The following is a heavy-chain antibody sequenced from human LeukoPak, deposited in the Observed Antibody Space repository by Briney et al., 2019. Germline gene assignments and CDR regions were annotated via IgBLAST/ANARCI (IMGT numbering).Heavy chain of an antibody. D-gene: IGHD5-12*01. Sequence: GGSLRLSCAASGFTFSSYAMSWVRQAPGKGLEWVSAISGSGGSTYYADSVKGRFTISRDNSKNTLYLQMNSLRAEDTAVYYCAKTRGYSGYDTLDFDYWGQGTLVTVSS. J-gene: IGHJ4*02. V-gene: IGHV3-23*01. CDR1: GFTFSSYA. CDR2: ISGSGGST. CDR3: AKTRGYSGYDTLDFDY.